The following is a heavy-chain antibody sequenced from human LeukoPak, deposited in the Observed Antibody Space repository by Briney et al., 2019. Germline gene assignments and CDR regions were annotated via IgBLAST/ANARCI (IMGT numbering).Heavy chain of an antibody. CDR3: ARVGCSITSCNDWDY. V-gene: IGHV3-21*01. CDR1: GITFSSYS. CDR2: ISSSSSYI. J-gene: IGHJ4*02. D-gene: IGHD2-2*01. Sequence: GGSLRLSCAASGITFSSYSMNWVRQAPGKGLEWVSSISSSSSYIYYADSVKGRFTISRDNAKNSLYMQMTSMRAEDTVVYFCARVGCSITSCNDWDYWGQGPLVPVSS.